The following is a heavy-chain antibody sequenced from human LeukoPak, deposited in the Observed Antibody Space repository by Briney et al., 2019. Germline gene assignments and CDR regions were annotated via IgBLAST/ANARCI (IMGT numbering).Heavy chain of an antibody. Sequence: GGSLKLPCATSGLTFSVSPMHWVRQASGKGLEWVGRIRSKANLYATTYAASVRGRFSISRDDSKNTAYLQMNSLQTEDTAVYFCSSKSSPSGWYFDLWGRGTLVTVSS. CDR2: IRSKANLYAT. CDR1: GLTFSVSP. CDR3: SSKSSPSGWYFDL. V-gene: IGHV3-73*01. J-gene: IGHJ2*01.